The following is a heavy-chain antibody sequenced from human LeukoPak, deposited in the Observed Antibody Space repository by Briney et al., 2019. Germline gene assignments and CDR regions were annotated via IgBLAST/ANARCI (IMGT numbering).Heavy chain of an antibody. V-gene: IGHV3-33*01. CDR3: VRDPSNSGWAFDY. CDR2: IWYNGKNK. CDR1: GFTFSTYA. J-gene: IGHJ4*02. D-gene: IGHD6-19*01. Sequence: GGSLRLSCAASGFTFSTYAMHWVRQAPGKGLEWVAMIWYNGKNKHYADSVKGRCTISRDNSKNTLDLQMNSLRADDTAVYYCVRDPSNSGWAFDYWGQGTLVTVSS.